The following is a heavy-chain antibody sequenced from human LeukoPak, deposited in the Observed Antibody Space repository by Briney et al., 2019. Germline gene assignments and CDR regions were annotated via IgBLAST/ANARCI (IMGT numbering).Heavy chain of an antibody. Sequence: SETLSLTCTVSGVSISGNYWSWIRQPPGKGLEWIGYIFYTGSTNYNPSLQSRVTILLDISKNQFSLKLSFVTAADTAVYYCARFPGGAEYRHYYYMDVWGTGTTVTVSS. CDR1: GVSISGNY. CDR2: IFYTGST. CDR3: ARFPGGAEYRHYYYMDV. J-gene: IGHJ6*03. D-gene: IGHD1-14*01. V-gene: IGHV4-59*01.